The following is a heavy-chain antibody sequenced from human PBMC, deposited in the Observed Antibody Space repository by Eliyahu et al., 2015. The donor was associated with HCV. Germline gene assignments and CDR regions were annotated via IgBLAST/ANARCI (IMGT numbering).Heavy chain of an antibody. CDR3: VLEGGSSGPRWFDP. CDR2: LLPLFGTA. V-gene: IGHV1-69*01. D-gene: IGHD6-19*01. Sequence: QVQLVQSGAEVKKPGSSVKVSCKASGGTFSTYTISWVRQAPWPGAWGAGGLLPLFGTANYAQKFQGRVTITADESTSTAYMELSSLRSEDTAIYYCVLEGGSSGPRWFDPWGQGTLITVSS. J-gene: IGHJ5*02. CDR1: GGTFSTYT.